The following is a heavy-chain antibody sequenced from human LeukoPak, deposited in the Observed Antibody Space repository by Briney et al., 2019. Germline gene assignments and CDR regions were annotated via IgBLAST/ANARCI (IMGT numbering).Heavy chain of an antibody. CDR3: AREVVAVPYYFDY. CDR1: GGSISSGDYY. CDR2: IYYSGST. Sequence: SETLSLTCTVSGGSISSGDYYWSWIRQPPGKGLEWIGYIYYSGSTYYNPSLKSRVTISVDTSKNQFSLKLSSVTAADTAVYYCAREVVAVPYYFDYWGQGTLVTVSS. J-gene: IGHJ4*02. D-gene: IGHD2-15*01. V-gene: IGHV4-30-4*01.